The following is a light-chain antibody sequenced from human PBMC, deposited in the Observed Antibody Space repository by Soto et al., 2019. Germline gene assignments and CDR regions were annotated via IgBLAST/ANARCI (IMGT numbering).Light chain of an antibody. CDR3: QQYDSYSYT. CDR2: GAS. J-gene: IGKJ2*01. Sequence: DIQMTQSPSTLSASVGXRVTITCRASQSISNWLAWYQQKPGKAPKLLISGASSLESGVPSRFSGSGSGTEFTLTTSSLQPDDFATYYCQQYDSYSYTFGQGTKEDIK. CDR1: QSISNW. V-gene: IGKV1-5*01.